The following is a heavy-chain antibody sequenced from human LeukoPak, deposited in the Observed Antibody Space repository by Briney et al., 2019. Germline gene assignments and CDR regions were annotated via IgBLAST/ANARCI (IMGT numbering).Heavy chain of an antibody. CDR3: ARGERHSGILWFGELRAWHYYGMDV. J-gene: IGHJ6*02. CDR2: MNPNSGNT. D-gene: IGHD3-10*01. CDR1: GYTFTSYD. V-gene: IGHV1-8*01. Sequence: ASVKVSCKASGYTFTSYDINWVRQATGQGLEWMGWMNPNSGNTGYAQKFQGRVIMTRNTSISTAYMELSSLRSEDTAVYHCARGERHSGILWFGELRAWHYYGMDVWGQGTTVTVSS.